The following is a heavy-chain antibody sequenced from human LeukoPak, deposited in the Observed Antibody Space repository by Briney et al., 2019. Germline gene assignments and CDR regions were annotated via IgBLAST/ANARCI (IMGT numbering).Heavy chain of an antibody. V-gene: IGHV3-23*01. Sequence: PGGSLRLSCAASGFTFSTYAMSWVRQAPGKGLEWVSAVRGSGTDTYYADSVKGRFTISRDNSKNTLYLQMNSLRAEDTAIYYCAKTSRANSAYDSPFDYWGQGTLVTASS. CDR2: VRGSGTDT. CDR3: AKTSRANSAYDSPFDY. D-gene: IGHD5-12*01. J-gene: IGHJ4*02. CDR1: GFTFSTYA.